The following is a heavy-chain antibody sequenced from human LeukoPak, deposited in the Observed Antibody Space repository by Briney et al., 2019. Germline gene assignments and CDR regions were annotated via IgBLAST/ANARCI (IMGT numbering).Heavy chain of an antibody. CDR2: ISSSSSYI. J-gene: IGHJ3*02. Sequence: PGGSLRLSCAASGFTFSSYSMNWVRQAPGKGLEWVSSISSSSSYIYYADSVKGRFTISRDNAKNSLYLQMNSLRAEDTAVYYCARSMITGTHGYAFDIWGQGTMVTVSS. D-gene: IGHD1-20*01. CDR3: ARSMITGTHGYAFDI. V-gene: IGHV3-21*01. CDR1: GFTFSSYS.